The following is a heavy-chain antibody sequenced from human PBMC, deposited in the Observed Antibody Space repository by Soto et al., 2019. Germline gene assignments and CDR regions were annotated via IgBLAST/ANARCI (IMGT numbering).Heavy chain of an antibody. J-gene: IGHJ4*02. CDR1: GGSISSGDYY. Sequence: PSETLSLTCTVSGGSISSGDYYWSWIRQPPGKGLEWIGYIYYSGSTYYNPSLKSRVTISVDTSKNQFSLKLSSVTAADTAVYYCARDRGIDHFDYWGQGTPVTVSS. V-gene: IGHV4-30-4*01. CDR2: IYYSGST. CDR3: ARDRGIDHFDY. D-gene: IGHD1-26*01.